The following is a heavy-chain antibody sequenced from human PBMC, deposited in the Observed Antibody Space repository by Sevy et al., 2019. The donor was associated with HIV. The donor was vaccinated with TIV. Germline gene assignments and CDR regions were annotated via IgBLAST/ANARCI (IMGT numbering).Heavy chain of an antibody. D-gene: IGHD1-26*01. J-gene: IGHJ5*02. CDR2: IKSDGSST. CDR3: ARDRSGSYHVSDNWFDP. Sequence: GGSLRLSCAASGFTFSSYWMHWIRQVPGKGLVWVSRIKSDGSSTSYADSVKGRFTISRDNAKNTLYLQMNSLRAEDTAVYYCARDRSGSYHVSDNWFDPWGQGTLVTVSS. CDR1: GFTFSSYW. V-gene: IGHV3-74*01.